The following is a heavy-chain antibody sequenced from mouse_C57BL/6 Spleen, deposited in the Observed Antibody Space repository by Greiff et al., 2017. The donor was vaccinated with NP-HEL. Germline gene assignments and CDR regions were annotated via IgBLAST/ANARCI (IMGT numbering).Heavy chain of an antibody. V-gene: IGHV1-76*01. D-gene: IGHD1-1*01. J-gene: IGHJ2*01. CDR1: GYTFTDYY. CDR2: IYPGNGNT. CDR3: ARWSSVDY. Sequence: QVQLQQSGAELVRPGASVKLSCKASGYTFTDYYINWVKQRPGQGLEWIARIYPGNGNTYYNEKFKGKATLTAEKSSSTAYMQLSSLTSEDSAVYVFARWSSVDYWGQVTTLTVSS.